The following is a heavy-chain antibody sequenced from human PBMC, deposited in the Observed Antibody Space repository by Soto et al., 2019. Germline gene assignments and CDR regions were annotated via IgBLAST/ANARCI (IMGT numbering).Heavy chain of an antibody. CDR3: AKDKREYSSSWYDYYGMDV. J-gene: IGHJ6*02. CDR2: ISGDGGST. CDR1: GFTFDDYA. V-gene: IGHV3-43*02. D-gene: IGHD6-13*01. Sequence: GSLRLSCAASGFTFDDYAMHWVRQAPGKGLEWVSLISGDGGSTYYADSVKGRFTISRDNSKNSLYLQMNSLRTEDTALYYCAKDKREYSSSWYDYYGMDVWGQGTTVTVSS.